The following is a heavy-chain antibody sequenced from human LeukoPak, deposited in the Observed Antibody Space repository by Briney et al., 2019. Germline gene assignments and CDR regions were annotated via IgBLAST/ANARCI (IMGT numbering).Heavy chain of an antibody. CDR3: ARVWGSYRFDY. CDR2: IYSGGST. D-gene: IGHD3-16*02. J-gene: IGHJ4*02. V-gene: IGHV3-66*01. Sequence: GGSLRLSCAASGFTVSSNYMSWVRQAPGKGLEWVSVIYSGGSTYYADSVKGRFTISRDNSKNALYLQMNSLRAEDTAVYYCARVWGSYRFDYWGQGTLVTVSS. CDR1: GFTVSSNY.